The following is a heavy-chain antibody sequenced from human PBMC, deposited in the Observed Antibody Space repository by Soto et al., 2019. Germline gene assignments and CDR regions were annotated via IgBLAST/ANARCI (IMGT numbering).Heavy chain of an antibody. V-gene: IGHV3-11*01. CDR2: ISGSGSTT. Sequence: PGGSLRLSCTASGFTFSDYDMSWIRQAPGKGLEWLAYISGSGSTTYYTDSVKGRFAISRDNARTSPYLQINSLRVEDSAVYSCARSSLTYFEFWGQGTLVTVSS. J-gene: IGHJ4*02. CDR1: GFTFSDYD. CDR3: ARSSLTYFEF.